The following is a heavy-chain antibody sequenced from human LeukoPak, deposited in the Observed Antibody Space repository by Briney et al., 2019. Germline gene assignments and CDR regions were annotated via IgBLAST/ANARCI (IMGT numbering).Heavy chain of an antibody. CDR3: ARQKYSSSWSQYYYYGMDV. V-gene: IGHV5-51*01. J-gene: IGHJ6*02. CDR2: IYPGDSDT. CDR1: GYSLTSYW. Sequence: GESLKISCKGSGYSLTSYWIGCVRQMPGKGLEWMGNIYPGDSDTRYSPSFQGQVTISADKSISTAYLQWSSLKASDTAMYYCARQKYSSSWSQYYYYGMDVWGQGTTVTVSS. D-gene: IGHD6-13*01.